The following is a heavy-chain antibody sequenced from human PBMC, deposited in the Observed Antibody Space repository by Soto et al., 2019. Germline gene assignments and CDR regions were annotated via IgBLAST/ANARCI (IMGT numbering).Heavy chain of an antibody. CDR3: AQSRSSLTQLWLYNWFDP. V-gene: IGHV2-5*02. Sequence: QITLKESGPTLVKPTQTLTLTCTFSGFSLSTSGVGVGWIRQPPGKALEWLALIYWDDDKRYSPSLKSRLTLTRXTXTXQXFLTMTHIDPVATATYYCAQSRSSLTQLWLYNWFDPWGQGTLVTVSS. J-gene: IGHJ5*02. CDR1: GFSLSTSGVG. CDR2: IYWDDDK. D-gene: IGHD5-18*01.